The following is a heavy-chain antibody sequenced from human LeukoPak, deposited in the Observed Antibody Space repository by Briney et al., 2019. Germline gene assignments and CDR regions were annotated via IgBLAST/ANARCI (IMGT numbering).Heavy chain of an antibody. CDR3: ARTGSTVTMLYPFDH. CDR1: GGSIRSYC. D-gene: IGHD4-17*01. CDR2: IYYSGST. Sequence: SETLSLTCTVFGGSIRSYCWSWIRQPPGKGLEWIGYIYYSGSTNYNPSLKSRVSISVDTSKNQFSLKLSSVTAADTAVYYCARTGSTVTMLYPFDHWGQGTLVTVSS. V-gene: IGHV4-59*01. J-gene: IGHJ4*02.